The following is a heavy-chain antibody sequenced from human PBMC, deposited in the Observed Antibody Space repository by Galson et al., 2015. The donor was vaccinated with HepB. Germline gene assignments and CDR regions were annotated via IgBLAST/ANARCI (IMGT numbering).Heavy chain of an antibody. CDR2: IYSGGTT. V-gene: IGHV3-53*01. Sequence: SLRLSCAVSGFPVTDNYMSWVRQAPGKGLEWLSVIYSGGTTNYADSLNGRFTISRDNSKNTVYLHISSLRVEDTAVYYCASSYCTGGSCYFDDWGQGALLTVSS. J-gene: IGHJ4*02. D-gene: IGHD2-15*01. CDR3: ASSYCTGGSCYFDD. CDR1: GFPVTDNY.